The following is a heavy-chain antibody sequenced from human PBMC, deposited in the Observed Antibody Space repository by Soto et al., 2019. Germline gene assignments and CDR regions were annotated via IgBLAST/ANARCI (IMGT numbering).Heavy chain of an antibody. J-gene: IGHJ4*02. CDR2: ISYDGSNK. D-gene: IGHD1-26*01. Sequence: QVQLVESGGGVVQPGRSLRLSCAASGFTFSSYGMHWVRQAPGKGLEWVAVISYDGSNKYYADSVKGRFTISRDNSKNTLYLQMNSLRAEDTAVYYCAKDLVGATSSDWGQGTLVTVSS. CDR1: GFTFSSYG. V-gene: IGHV3-30*18. CDR3: AKDLVGATSSD.